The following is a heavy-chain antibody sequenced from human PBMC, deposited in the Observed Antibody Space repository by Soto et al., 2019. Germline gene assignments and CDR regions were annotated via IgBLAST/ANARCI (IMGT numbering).Heavy chain of an antibody. CDR2: IIPIFGTA. J-gene: IGHJ6*02. CDR1: GGTFSSYA. CDR3: AFDEARVHGMDV. Sequence: GASVKVSCKASGGTFSSYAISWVRQAPGQGLEWMGGIIPIFGTANYAQKFQGRVTITADESTSTAYMELSSLRSEDTAVYYCAFDEARVHGMDVWGQGTTVTVSS. V-gene: IGHV1-69*13.